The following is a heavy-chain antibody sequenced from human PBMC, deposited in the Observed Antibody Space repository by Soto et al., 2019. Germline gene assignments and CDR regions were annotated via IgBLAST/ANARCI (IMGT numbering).Heavy chain of an antibody. V-gene: IGHV3-21*04. D-gene: IGHD2-15*01. CDR3: AKTGKDIVVVVAATNYYYYMDV. Sequence: GSLRLSCAASGFTFSSYSMNWVRQAPGKGLEWVSSISSSSSYIYYADSVKGRFTISRDNAKNTLYLQMNSLRAEDTAVYYCAKTGKDIVVVVAATNYYYYMDVWGKGTTVTVSS. CDR1: GFTFSSYS. CDR2: ISSSSSYI. J-gene: IGHJ6*03.